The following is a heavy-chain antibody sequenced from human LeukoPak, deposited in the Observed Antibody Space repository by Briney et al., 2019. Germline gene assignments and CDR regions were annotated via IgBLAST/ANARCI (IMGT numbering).Heavy chain of an antibody. CDR2: TYISGST. Sequence: SETLSLICTVSGGSISGSYWSWIRPPASNGLDLIGRTYISGSTNYNPSLKGRVTISLDTSNNQFSLKLSSVTAADTAVYYCARDRENTSGWQGWFDPWGQGTLVTVSS. J-gene: IGHJ5*02. D-gene: IGHD6-19*01. V-gene: IGHV4-4*07. CDR3: ARDRENTSGWQGWFDP. CDR1: GGSISGSY.